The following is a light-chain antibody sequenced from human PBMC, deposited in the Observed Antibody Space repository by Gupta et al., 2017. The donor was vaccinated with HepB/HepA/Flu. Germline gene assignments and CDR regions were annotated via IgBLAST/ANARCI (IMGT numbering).Light chain of an antibody. CDR1: SGYSNYK. J-gene: IGLJ2*01. Sequence: QPVLTQPPSASASLGASVTLTCTLSSGYSNYKVDWYQQRPGKGPRFVMPAGNGGSGGAKGDGIHDRFSVLGSGLNRYLKIKTIQEEDESDYHWWADHGSGSKFVSVVFGGGTKLTVL. CDR3: WADHGSGSKFVSVV. V-gene: IGLV9-49*01. CDR2: AGNGGSGG.